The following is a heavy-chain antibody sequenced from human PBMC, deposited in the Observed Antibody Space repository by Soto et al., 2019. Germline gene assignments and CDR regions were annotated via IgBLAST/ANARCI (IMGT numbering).Heavy chain of an antibody. CDR1: GYMFPIYH. Sequence: WESLKISCEASGYMFPIYHISWVRQMPGKGLEWVGKIDPSDSRTMYRPSSRARITISVDKSINTAYLEWGRLKASDTAMYYCERHDSYGDFAFWGHGTLVILAS. D-gene: IGHD2-21*02. J-gene: IGHJ4*01. CDR3: ERHDSYGDFAF. CDR2: IDPSDSRT. V-gene: IGHV5-10-1*01.